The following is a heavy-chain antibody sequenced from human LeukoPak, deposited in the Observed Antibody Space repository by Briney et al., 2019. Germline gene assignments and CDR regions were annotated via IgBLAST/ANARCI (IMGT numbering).Heavy chain of an antibody. CDR1: GFTFSSYS. Sequence: WGSLRLSCAASGFTFSSYSMNWVRQAPGKGLEWVSSINSSRSYIYYADSVKGRFTISRDNAKNSLYLQMNSLRAEDTAVYYCAGEDIVVVPAASGDYWGQGTLVTVSS. V-gene: IGHV3-21*01. CDR2: INSSRSYI. D-gene: IGHD2-2*01. J-gene: IGHJ4*02. CDR3: AGEDIVVVPAASGDY.